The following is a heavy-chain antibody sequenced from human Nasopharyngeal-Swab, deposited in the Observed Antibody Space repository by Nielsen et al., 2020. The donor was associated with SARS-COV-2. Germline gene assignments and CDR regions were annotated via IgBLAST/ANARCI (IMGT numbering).Heavy chain of an antibody. D-gene: IGHD3-22*01. CDR2: IYTSGST. Sequence: SETLSLTCTVSGGSISSGSYYWSWIRHPAGKGLEWIGRIYTSGSTNYNPSLKSRVTISVDTSKNQFSLKLSSVTAADTAVYYCARDYYYDSSGPLDYWGQGTLVTVSS. CDR1: GGSISSGSYY. CDR3: ARDYYYDSSGPLDY. V-gene: IGHV4-61*02. J-gene: IGHJ4*02.